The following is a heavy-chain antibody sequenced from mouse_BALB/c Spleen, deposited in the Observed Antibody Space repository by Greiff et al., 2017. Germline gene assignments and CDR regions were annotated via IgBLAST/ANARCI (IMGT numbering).Heavy chain of an antibody. D-gene: IGHD1-1*01. CDR2: IDPENGDT. CDR1: GFNITDYY. Sequence: EVQLQQSGAELVRSGASVKLSCTASGFNITDYYMHWVKQRPEQGLEWIGWIDPENGDTEYAPKFQGKTTMTADTSSNTAYLQLSSLTSEDTAVDYCNAVSSSRFAYWGQGTLVTVSA. J-gene: IGHJ3*01. CDR3: NAVSSSRFAY. V-gene: IGHV14-4*02.